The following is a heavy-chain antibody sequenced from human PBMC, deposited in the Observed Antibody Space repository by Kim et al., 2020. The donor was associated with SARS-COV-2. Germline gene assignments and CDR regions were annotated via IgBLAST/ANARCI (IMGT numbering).Heavy chain of an antibody. Sequence: GGSLRLSCAASGFTFSSYAMSWVRQAPGKGLEWVSAISGSGGSTYYADSVKGRFTISRDNSKNTLYLQMNSLRAEDTAVYYCAKVSRAAAGTGGYFDYWGQGTLVTVSS. D-gene: IGHD6-13*01. V-gene: IGHV3-23*01. CDR2: ISGSGGST. J-gene: IGHJ4*02. CDR3: AKVSRAAAGTGGYFDY. CDR1: GFTFSSYA.